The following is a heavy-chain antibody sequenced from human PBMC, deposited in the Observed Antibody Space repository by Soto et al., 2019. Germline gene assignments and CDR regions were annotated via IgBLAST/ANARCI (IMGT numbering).Heavy chain of an antibody. CDR3: ARDRLYYEFWRGPFPGYYGMDV. J-gene: IGHJ6*02. D-gene: IGHD3-3*01. CDR2: IYYSGST. V-gene: IGHV4-61*01. CDR1: GGSVSSGSYY. Sequence: SETLSLTCTVSGGSVSSGSYYWSWIRQPPGKGLEWIGYIYYSGSTNYNPSLKSRVTISVDTSKNQFSLKLSSVTAADTAVYYCARDRLYYEFWRGPFPGYYGMDVWGQATTVTVSS.